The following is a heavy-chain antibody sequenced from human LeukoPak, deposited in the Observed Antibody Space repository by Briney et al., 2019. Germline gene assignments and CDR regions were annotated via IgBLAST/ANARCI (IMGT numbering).Heavy chain of an antibody. V-gene: IGHV3-48*03. CDR2: ISSSGNTI. CDR3: ARIYDSSGYYYEGGVGLDY. Sequence: GGSLRLSCAASGFAFSSYPMNWVRQAPGKGLEWVSYISSSGNTIYYADSVKGRFTISRDNAKNSLYLQMNSLRAEDTAVYYCARIYDSSGYYYEGGVGLDYWGQGTLVTVSS. D-gene: IGHD3-22*01. J-gene: IGHJ4*02. CDR1: GFAFSSYP.